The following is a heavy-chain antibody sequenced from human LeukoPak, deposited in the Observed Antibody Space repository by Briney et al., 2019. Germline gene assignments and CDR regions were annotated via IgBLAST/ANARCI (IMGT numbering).Heavy chain of an antibody. Sequence: PGGSLRLSCAASGFTFSSYEMNWVHQAPGKGLEWVSYISSGSTIYYADSVKGRFTISRDNAKNSLYLQMNSLRAEDTAVYYCAELGITMIGGVWGKGTTVTISS. CDR1: GFTFSSYE. CDR3: AELGITMIGGV. CDR2: ISSGSTI. V-gene: IGHV3-48*03. J-gene: IGHJ6*04. D-gene: IGHD3-10*02.